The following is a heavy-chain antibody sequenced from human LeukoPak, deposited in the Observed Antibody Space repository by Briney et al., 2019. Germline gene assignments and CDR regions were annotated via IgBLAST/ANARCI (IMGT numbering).Heavy chain of an antibody. CDR1: GFTFSSYG. V-gene: IGHV3-30*03. D-gene: IGHD6-13*01. CDR2: IAYDGINN. J-gene: IGHJ4*02. CDR3: ARDAASIQDY. Sequence: PGGSLRLSCAASGFTFSSYGMHWVRQAPGKGLEWVAVIAYDGINNYYADSVKGRFTIPRDNSNNTLYLQMNSLRAEDTAVYYCARDAASIQDYWGQGTLLTVSS.